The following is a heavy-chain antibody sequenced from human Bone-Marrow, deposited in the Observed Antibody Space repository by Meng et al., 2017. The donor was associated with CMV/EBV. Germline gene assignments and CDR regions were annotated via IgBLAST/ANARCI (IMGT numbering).Heavy chain of an antibody. Sequence: GESLKISCAASGFTFSSYSMNWVRQAPGKGLEWVSYISSSGSTIYYADSVKGRFTISGDNAKSSLYLQMNSLRAEDTAFYYCARFGPLVFYYILTGYSYGMDVWGQGTTVTVSS. CDR3: ARFGPLVFYYILTGYSYGMDV. J-gene: IGHJ6*02. CDR2: ISSSGSTI. D-gene: IGHD3-9*01. V-gene: IGHV3-48*04. CDR1: GFTFSSYS.